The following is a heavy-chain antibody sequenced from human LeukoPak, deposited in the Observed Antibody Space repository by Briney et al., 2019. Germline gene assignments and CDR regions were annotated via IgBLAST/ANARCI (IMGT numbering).Heavy chain of an antibody. J-gene: IGHJ6*03. V-gene: IGHV4-39*07. CDR3: ARGSTVTTRRAKPAQEYYYYYMDV. CDR2: IYYSGST. Sequence: PSETLSLTCTVSGGSISSYYWGWIRQPPGKGLEWIGSIYYSGSTYYNPSLKSRVTISVDTSKNQFSPKLSSVTAADTAVYYCARGSTVTTRRAKPAQEYYYYYMDVWGKGTTVTVSS. CDR1: GGSISSYY. D-gene: IGHD4-17*01.